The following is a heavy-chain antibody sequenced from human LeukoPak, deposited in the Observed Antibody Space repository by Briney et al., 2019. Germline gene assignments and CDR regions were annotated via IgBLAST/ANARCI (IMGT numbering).Heavy chain of an antibody. V-gene: IGHV3-74*01. Sequence: GGSLRLSCAASGFTFSSYWMHWVRQAPGKGLWVSRINSDGSSTSYADSVKGRFTISRDNAKNTLYLQMNSLRAEGTAVYYCARAPREYSYGTYYFDYWGQGTLVTVSS. CDR3: ARAPREYSYGTYYFDY. D-gene: IGHD5-18*01. CDR2: INSDGSST. J-gene: IGHJ4*02. CDR1: GFTFSSYW.